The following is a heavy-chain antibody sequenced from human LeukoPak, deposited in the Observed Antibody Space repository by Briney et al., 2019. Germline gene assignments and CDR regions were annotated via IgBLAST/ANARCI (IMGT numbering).Heavy chain of an antibody. D-gene: IGHD3-22*01. Sequence: GGSLRLSCAASGFTFSSYAMSWVRQAPGKGLEWVSAISGSGGSTYYADSVKGRFTISRDNSKNTLYLQMNSLRAEDTAVCYCAKDGSYYYDSSGYYDYWGQGTLVTVSS. CDR3: AKDGSYYYDSSGYYDY. J-gene: IGHJ4*02. V-gene: IGHV3-23*01. CDR2: ISGSGGST. CDR1: GFTFSSYA.